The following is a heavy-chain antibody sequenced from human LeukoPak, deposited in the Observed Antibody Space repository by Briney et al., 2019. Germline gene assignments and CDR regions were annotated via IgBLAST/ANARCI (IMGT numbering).Heavy chain of an antibody. D-gene: IGHD3-22*01. J-gene: IGHJ4*02. V-gene: IGHV3-53*01. CDR3: ARQFYYDSSGSLFDF. Sequence: PGGSLRLSCAASGFTVSSNYMSWVRQAPGKGLEWVSVIFSGGITDYADSVKGRFTISRDNSENTLYLQMNSLRAEDTAVYYCARQFYYDSSGSLFDFWGQGTLVTVFS. CDR1: GFTVSSNY. CDR2: IFSGGIT.